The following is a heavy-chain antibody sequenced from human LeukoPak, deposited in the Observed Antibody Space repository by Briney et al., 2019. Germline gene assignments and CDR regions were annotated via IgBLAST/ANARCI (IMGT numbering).Heavy chain of an antibody. CDR1: GFTFSSYS. Sequence: PGGSLRLSCVASGFTFSSYSMNWVRRAPGEGLEWVSYISSLSGTIYYADSVKGRFTISRDNAKNSLYLQMNSLRAEDTAVYYCARVLFAVTGNYYYYYMDVWGKGTTVTVS. J-gene: IGHJ6*03. CDR2: ISSLSGTI. CDR3: ARVLFAVTGNYYYYYMDV. D-gene: IGHD2-8*02. V-gene: IGHV3-48*04.